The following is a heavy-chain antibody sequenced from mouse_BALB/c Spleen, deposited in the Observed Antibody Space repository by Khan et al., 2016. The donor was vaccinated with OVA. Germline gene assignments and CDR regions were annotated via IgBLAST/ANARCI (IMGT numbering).Heavy chain of an antibody. Sequence: QVQLQQSGPGLVEPSQSLSINCTVSGFSLTSYGVHWVRQSPGKGLEWLGMIWSGGSTDYNAAFISRLRIRKDNSKSQVFFKMNSLQADDTAIYYCARSLLLAMDYWGQGTSVTVSS. CDR2: IWSGGST. J-gene: IGHJ4*01. CDR1: GFSLTSYG. D-gene: IGHD1-2*01. V-gene: IGHV2-4-1*01. CDR3: ARSLLLAMDY.